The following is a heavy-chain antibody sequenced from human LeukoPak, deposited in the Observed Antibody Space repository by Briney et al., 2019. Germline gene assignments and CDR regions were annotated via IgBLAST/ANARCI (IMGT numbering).Heavy chain of an antibody. CDR2: IRYDGSNK. CDR3: AKDLGPHQLLLNWLDP. Sequence: GGSLRLSCAASGFTFSSYGMHWVRQAPGKGLEWVAFIRYDGSNKYYADSVKGRFTISRDNSKNTLYLQMNSLRAEDTAVYYCAKDLGPHQLLLNWLDPWGQGTLVTVSS. V-gene: IGHV3-30*02. J-gene: IGHJ5*02. CDR1: GFTFSSYG. D-gene: IGHD2-2*01.